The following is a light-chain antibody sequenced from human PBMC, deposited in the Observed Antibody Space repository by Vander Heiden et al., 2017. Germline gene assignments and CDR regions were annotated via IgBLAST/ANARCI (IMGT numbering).Light chain of an antibody. J-gene: IGKJ4*01. Sequence: EIVLTQSPGTLSLSPGERATLSCRASQSVSSSYLAWYQQKPGQAPRLLIYGASSRATGIPDRFSGSGSGTDFTRTISRLEPEDFAGYDGQHLNTFGGGTKVEIK. CDR1: QSVSSSY. CDR2: GAS. CDR3: QHLNT. V-gene: IGKV3-20*01.